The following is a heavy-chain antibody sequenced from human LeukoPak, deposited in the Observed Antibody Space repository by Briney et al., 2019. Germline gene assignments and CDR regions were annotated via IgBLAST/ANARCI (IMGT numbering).Heavy chain of an antibody. CDR3: ARWRTARTGFDY. CDR2: ICYIGST. V-gene: IGHV4-59*08. Sequence: SETLSLTCTVSGGSIISYSWSWIRQPQGKGLEWIGYICYIGSTKYNPSLKSRVTISVDTSKNQFSLKVSSVTAADTAVYYCARWRTARTGFDYWGQGTLVTVSS. D-gene: IGHD3/OR15-3a*01. CDR1: GGSIISYS. J-gene: IGHJ4*02.